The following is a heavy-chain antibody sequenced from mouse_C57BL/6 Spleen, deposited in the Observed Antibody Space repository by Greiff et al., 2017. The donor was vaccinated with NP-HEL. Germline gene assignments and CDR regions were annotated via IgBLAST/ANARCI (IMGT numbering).Heavy chain of an antibody. J-gene: IGHJ1*03. V-gene: IGHV5-16*01. CDR2: INYDGSST. CDR3: ARDRGNYGSSRGYVDV. Sequence: EVQLVESEGGLVQPGSSMKLSCTASGFTFSDYYMAWVRQVPEKGLEWVANINYDGSSTYYLDSLKSRFIISRDNAKNILYLQMSSLKSEDTATYYCARDRGNYGSSRGYVDVWGTGTTVTVSS. D-gene: IGHD1-1*01. CDR1: GFTFSDYY.